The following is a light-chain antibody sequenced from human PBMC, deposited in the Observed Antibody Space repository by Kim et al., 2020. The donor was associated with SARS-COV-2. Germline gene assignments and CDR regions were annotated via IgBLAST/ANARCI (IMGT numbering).Light chain of an antibody. CDR2: GAS. J-gene: IGKJ1*01. Sequence: SPGERATLSCRASQSVSSNLAWYQQKPGQAPSLLIYGASTRATGVPAMFSGSGSGTEFTLTISSLQSEDFAIYYCQQYNSWPQTFGQGTKVDIK. V-gene: IGKV3-15*01. CDR3: QQYNSWPQT. CDR1: QSVSSN.